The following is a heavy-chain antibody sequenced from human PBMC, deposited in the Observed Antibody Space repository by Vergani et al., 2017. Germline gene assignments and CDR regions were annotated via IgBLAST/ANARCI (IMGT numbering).Heavy chain of an antibody. CDR1: GFTFSSYW. CDR2: IKQDGSEK. D-gene: IGHD5/OR15-5a*01. J-gene: IGHJ3*02. V-gene: IGHV3-7*01. CDR3: ARDSSPNPARFYDDAFDI. Sequence: EVQLLESGGGLVQPGGSLRLSCAASGFTFSSYWMSWVRQAPGKGLEWVANIKQDGSEKYYVDSVKGRFTISRDNAKNSLYLQMNSLRAEDTAVYYCARDSSPNPARFYDDAFDIWGQGTMVTVSS.